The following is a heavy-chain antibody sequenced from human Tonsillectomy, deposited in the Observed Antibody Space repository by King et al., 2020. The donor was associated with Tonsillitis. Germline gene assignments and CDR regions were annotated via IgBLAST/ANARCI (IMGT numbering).Heavy chain of an antibody. CDR3: ARDGGGWGIDY. D-gene: IGHD3-16*01. V-gene: IGHV3-13*01. CDR1: GFTFSSYD. J-gene: IGHJ4*02. Sequence: VQLVESGGGLVQPGGSLRLSCAASGFTFSSYDMHWVRQATGKGLEWGSAIGTAGDTYYPGSVKGRFTISRENAKNYLYLQMNSLRDGDTAVYYWARDGGGWGIDYWGQGTLVTVSS. CDR2: IGTAGDT.